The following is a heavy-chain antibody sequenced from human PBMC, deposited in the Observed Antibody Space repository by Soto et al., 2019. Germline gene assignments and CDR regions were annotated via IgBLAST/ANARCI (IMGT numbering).Heavy chain of an antibody. Sequence: XGSLRLSCATSGFTFNDYAMYWVRQAPGQGLEWVAMISSDGHHQFYVDNLRGRFTVSRDNSKNTLFLQMKSLRPEDTAVYYCSRGTYYPQSSGLHADYWGPGNVVIVSS. V-gene: IGHV3-30*03. CDR2: ISSDGHHQ. J-gene: IGHJ4*02. CDR1: GFTFNDYA. D-gene: IGHD3-22*01. CDR3: SRGTYYPQSSGLHADY.